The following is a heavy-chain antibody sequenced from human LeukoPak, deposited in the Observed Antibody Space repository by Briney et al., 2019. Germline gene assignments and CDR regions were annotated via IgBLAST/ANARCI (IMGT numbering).Heavy chain of an antibody. J-gene: IGHJ5*02. CDR2: IYYSGST. CDR1: GGSINSGGYY. Sequence: SETLSLTCTVSGGSINSGGYYWSWIRQHPGKGLEWIGYIYYSGSTYYNPSLKSRVTISVDPSKNQFSLKLSAVTAADTAVYYCARDTDYDSSGSPFDPWGQGTLVTVSS. V-gene: IGHV4-31*03. D-gene: IGHD3-22*01. CDR3: ARDTDYDSSGSPFDP.